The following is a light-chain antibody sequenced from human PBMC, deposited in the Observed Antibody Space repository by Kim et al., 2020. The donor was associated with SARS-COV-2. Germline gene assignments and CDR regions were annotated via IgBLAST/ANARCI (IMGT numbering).Light chain of an antibody. Sequence: PGQSVTISCTGTSSDVGGYNYVSWYQQHPGKAPKLMIYEVSKRPSGVPDRFSGSKSGITASLTVSGLQTEDEADYYCSSYAGSKLAFGGGTQLTVL. CDR1: SSDVGGYNY. CDR3: SSYAGSKLA. CDR2: EVS. J-gene: IGLJ2*01. V-gene: IGLV2-8*01.